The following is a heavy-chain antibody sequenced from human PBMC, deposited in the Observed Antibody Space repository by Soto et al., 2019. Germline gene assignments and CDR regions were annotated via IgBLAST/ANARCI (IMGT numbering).Heavy chain of an antibody. CDR1: GGTPSNSA. CDR2: IIPVFGLV. V-gene: IGHV1-69*01. Sequence: QVHLLLQSGAEVKKPGSSVKVSCKASGGTPSNSAISWVLQAPGQGLAWMGGIIPVFGLVKYAQNFQGRVTITADESTNTAYMELSSLRPEDTAVYYCAGGRIGVVGSRAYYGMDVWGQGTTVTVSS. D-gene: IGHD6-19*01. CDR3: AGGRIGVVGSRAYYGMDV. J-gene: IGHJ6*02.